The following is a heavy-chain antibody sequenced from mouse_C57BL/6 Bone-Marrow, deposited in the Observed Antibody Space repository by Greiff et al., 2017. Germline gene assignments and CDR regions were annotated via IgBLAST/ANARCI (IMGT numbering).Heavy chain of an antibody. J-gene: IGHJ4*01. CDR1: GFNIKDDY. V-gene: IGHV14-4*01. CDR3: TTDVCYAMDY. CDR2: IYPENGDT. Sequence: EVQLQQSGAELVRPGASVKLSCTASGFNIKDDYMHWVKQRPEQGLEWIGWIYPENGDTEYASKFQGKATITADTSSNTAYLQLSSLTSEDTAFYYCTTDVCYAMDYWGQGTSVTVSS.